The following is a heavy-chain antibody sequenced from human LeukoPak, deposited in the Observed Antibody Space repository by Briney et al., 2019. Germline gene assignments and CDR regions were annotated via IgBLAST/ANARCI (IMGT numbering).Heavy chain of an antibody. V-gene: IGHV3-48*04. D-gene: IGHD2-2*02. CDR1: GFTFSSYW. J-gene: IGHJ5*02. CDR3: ARSSCYTCNWFDP. Sequence: GGSLRLSCAASGFTFSSYWMSWVRQAPGKGLEWVSYISSSGSTIYYADSVKGRFTISRDNAKNSLYLQMNSLRAEDTAVYYCARSSCYTCNWFDPWGQGTLVTVSS. CDR2: ISSSGSTI.